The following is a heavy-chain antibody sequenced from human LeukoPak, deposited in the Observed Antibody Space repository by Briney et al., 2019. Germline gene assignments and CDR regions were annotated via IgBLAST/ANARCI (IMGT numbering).Heavy chain of an antibody. CDR1: GFTFSSYW. CDR2: MRQDGSEN. V-gene: IGHV3-7*05. D-gene: IGHD4-17*01. J-gene: IGHJ4*02. CDR3: ARGSGMSTVTIGFDY. Sequence: SGGSLRLSCEASGFTFSSYWMSWVRQAPGKGLEWVANMRQDGSENYYVDAVKGRFTISRDNAKNSLYLQMNSLRAEDTAVYYCARGSGMSTVTIGFDYWGQGTLVTVSS.